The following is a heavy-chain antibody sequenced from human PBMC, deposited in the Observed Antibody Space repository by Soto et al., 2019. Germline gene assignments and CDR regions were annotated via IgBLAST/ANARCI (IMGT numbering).Heavy chain of an antibody. J-gene: IGHJ3*02. CDR1: GYTFTTYY. V-gene: IGHV1-46*03. CDR3: ARDLYSTSWYVRAFDM. D-gene: IGHD6-13*01. Sequence: ASVKVSCKASGYTFTTYYMHWVRQAPGQGLEWMGIINPSGGSTRYAQKFQGRVTMTRDTSTSTVYVELSSLRSEDTAVYYCARDLYSTSWYVRAFDMWGQGTMVTVSS. CDR2: INPSGGST.